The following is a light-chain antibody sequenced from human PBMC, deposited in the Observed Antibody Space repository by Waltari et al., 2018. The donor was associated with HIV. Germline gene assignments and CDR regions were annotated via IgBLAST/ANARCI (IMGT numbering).Light chain of an antibody. Sequence: EIVMTQSPATLSVSPGERATLSCRASQSVSSNLAWFQQKPGQAPRLLIYGASTRATGSPARFSGSGSGTDFTLTISSLQSEDFAVYYCQQYDKWWTFGQGTKVEIK. CDR1: QSVSSN. V-gene: IGKV3-15*01. J-gene: IGKJ1*01. CDR3: QQYDKWWT. CDR2: GAS.